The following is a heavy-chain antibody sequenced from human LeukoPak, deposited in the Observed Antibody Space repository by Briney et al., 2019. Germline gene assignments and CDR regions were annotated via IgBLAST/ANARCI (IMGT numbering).Heavy chain of an antibody. CDR1: GYTFTSYY. D-gene: IGHD5-18*01. CDR3: ARATDTAMVTGWFDP. V-gene: IGHV1-46*01. J-gene: IGHJ5*02. Sequence: GASVKVSCKASGYTFTSYYMHWVRQAPGQGPEWMGIINPSGGSTSYAQKFQGRVTMTRDTSISTAYMELSRLRSDDTGVYYCARATDTAMVTGWFDPWGQGTLVTVSS. CDR2: INPSGGST.